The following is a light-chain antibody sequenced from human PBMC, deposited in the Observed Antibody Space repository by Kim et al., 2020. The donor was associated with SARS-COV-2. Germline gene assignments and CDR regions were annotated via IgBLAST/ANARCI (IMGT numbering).Light chain of an antibody. J-gene: IGLJ2*01. V-gene: IGLV3-19*01. CDR3: NSRDSHDNLV. CDR2: GNN. Sequence: GQLASTRCNEDSLRNYYATRYQHKPGQAPLLVIYGNNHPPSGFPDRSSGSSAGNTASLTITGTQAGDDAYYYCNSRDSHDNLVFGGGTQLTVL. CDR1: SLRNYY.